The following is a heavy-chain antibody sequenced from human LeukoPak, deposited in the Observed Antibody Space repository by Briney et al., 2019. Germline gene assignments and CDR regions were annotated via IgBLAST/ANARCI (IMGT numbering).Heavy chain of an antibody. Sequence: GGSLRLSCEASGLTFSSYGMSWVRQAPGKGLQWVSAITGDGTTTYYADSVKGRITISRDNSKSMLYLQMSSLRAEDTAVYYCAKMQGYFDYWGQGTLVPVSS. V-gene: IGHV3-23*01. J-gene: IGHJ4*02. CDR1: GLTFSSYG. CDR2: ITGDGTTT. CDR3: AKMQGYFDY.